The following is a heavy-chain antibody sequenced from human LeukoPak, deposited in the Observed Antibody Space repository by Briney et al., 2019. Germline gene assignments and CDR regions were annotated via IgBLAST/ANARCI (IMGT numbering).Heavy chain of an antibody. D-gene: IGHD3-3*01. CDR2: ISGSGGST. CDR3: AKDPGDYDFWSGRHYYYFDY. Sequence: SGGSLRLSCAASGFTFSSYAMSWVRQAPGKGLEWVSAISGSGGSTYYADSVKGRFTISRDNSKNTLYLQMNSLRAEDTAVYYCAKDPGDYDFWSGRHYYYFDYWGQGTLVTVSS. J-gene: IGHJ4*02. V-gene: IGHV3-23*01. CDR1: GFTFSSYA.